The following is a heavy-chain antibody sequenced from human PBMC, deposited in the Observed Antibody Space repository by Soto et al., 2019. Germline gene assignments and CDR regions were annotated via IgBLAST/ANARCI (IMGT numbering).Heavy chain of an antibody. V-gene: IGHV4-59*12. Sequence: SETLSLTCTVSGGSISSYYWSWIRQPPGKGLEWIGYIYYSGSTNYNPSLKSRVTISVDTSKNQFSLKLSSVTAEDTAVYYCARDRGRYYDFCLRFDPWGQGALVTVSS. CDR1: GGSISSYY. D-gene: IGHD3-3*01. J-gene: IGHJ5*02. CDR3: ARDRGRYYDFCLRFDP. CDR2: IYYSGST.